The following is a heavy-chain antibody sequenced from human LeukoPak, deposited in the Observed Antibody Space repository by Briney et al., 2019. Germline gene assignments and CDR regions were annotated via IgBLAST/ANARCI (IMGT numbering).Heavy chain of an antibody. CDR1: GSTFSSYA. CDR2: IIPILGIA. CDR3: ASGVPNDYGDSYFDY. D-gene: IGHD4-17*01. J-gene: IGHJ4*02. V-gene: IGHV1-69*04. Sequence: PGGSLRLSCAASGSTFSSYAMHWVRQAPGKGLEWVGRIIPILGIANYAQKFQGRVTITADKSTSTAYMELSSLRSEDTAVYYCASGVPNDYGDSYFDYWGQGTLVTVSS.